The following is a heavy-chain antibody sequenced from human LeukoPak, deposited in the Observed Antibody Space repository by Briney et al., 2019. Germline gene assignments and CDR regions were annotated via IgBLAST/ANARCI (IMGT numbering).Heavy chain of an antibody. V-gene: IGHV3-53*01. CDR1: GFTVSSNY. Sequence: GGSLRLSCAASGFTVSSNYMSWVRQAPGKGLEWVSVIYSGGDTYYADSVKGRFTISRDNSKNTLYLQMNTLRAEHTAVYYCARASGYSGYDPFDYWGQGTLVTVSS. J-gene: IGHJ4*02. CDR3: ARASGYSGYDPFDY. CDR2: IYSGGDT. D-gene: IGHD5-12*01.